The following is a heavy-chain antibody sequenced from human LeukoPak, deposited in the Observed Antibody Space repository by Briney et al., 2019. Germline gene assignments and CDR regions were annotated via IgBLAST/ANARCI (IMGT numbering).Heavy chain of an antibody. Sequence: GASVKVSCKASGYTFNSSYMHWVRQAPGQGLEWMGIINPSDDSTRYAQKFQGRVTMTKDTSTNTVYMHLSSLSSDDTAVYYCARAYYESSAYRHAVCFDYWGQGTLVTVSS. D-gene: IGHD3-22*01. CDR2: INPSDDST. J-gene: IGHJ4*02. V-gene: IGHV1-46*02. CDR3: ARAYYESSAYRHAVCFDY. CDR1: GYTFNSSY.